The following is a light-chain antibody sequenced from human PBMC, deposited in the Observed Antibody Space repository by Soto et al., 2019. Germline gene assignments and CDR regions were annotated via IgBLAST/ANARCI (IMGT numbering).Light chain of an antibody. Sequence: EIVLTQSPATLSLSPGERATLSCRASQSVSSYLAWYQQKPGQAPRLLIYDASNRATGIPARFSGSGSGTDFTLTISSLQSEDFAVYFCQHQTSWPRTFGQGTKVDIK. CDR3: QHQTSWPRT. J-gene: IGKJ1*01. V-gene: IGKV3-11*01. CDR1: QSVSSY. CDR2: DAS.